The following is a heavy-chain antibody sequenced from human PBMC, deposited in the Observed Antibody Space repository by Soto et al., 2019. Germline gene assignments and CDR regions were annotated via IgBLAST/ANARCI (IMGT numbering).Heavy chain of an antibody. CDR3: ATDRQGATGGSYYYGMDV. CDR1: GYTFTSYG. D-gene: IGHD1-26*01. Sequence: ASVKVSCKASGYTFTSYGISWVRQAPGQGLEWMGWISAYNVNTNYAQKLQGRVTMTTDTSTSTAYMEQTSLRSDDTAVYYCATDRQGATGGSYYYGMDVCGQGTTGTVSS. CDR2: ISAYNVNT. V-gene: IGHV1-18*04. J-gene: IGHJ6*02.